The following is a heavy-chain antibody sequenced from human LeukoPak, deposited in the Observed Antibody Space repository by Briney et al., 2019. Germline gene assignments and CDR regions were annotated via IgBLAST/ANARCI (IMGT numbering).Heavy chain of an antibody. Sequence: GGSLRLSCAASGFAFDYYWMNWVRQAPGKRLVWVSHIHNDGGVTKYAYSVKGRLTISRDNAKNTLYLQMNDLTVEDTGAYSCSRALVAATKFAPRGMDACGQGNTVTVSS. CDR3: SRALVAATKFAPRGMDA. CDR1: GFAFDYYW. D-gene: IGHD1-26*01. V-gene: IGHV3-74*01. CDR2: IHNDGGVT. J-gene: IGHJ6*02.